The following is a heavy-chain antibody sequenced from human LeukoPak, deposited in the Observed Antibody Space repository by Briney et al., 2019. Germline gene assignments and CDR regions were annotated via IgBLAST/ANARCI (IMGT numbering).Heavy chain of an antibody. CDR3: AVGYSSGWTFDY. CDR1: GFTFSSYE. D-gene: IGHD6-19*01. CDR2: ISSSGSTI. V-gene: IGHV3-48*03. J-gene: IGHJ4*02. Sequence: GGSLRLSCAASGFTFSSYEMNWVRQAPGKGLDWLSYISSSGSTIYYADSVKGRFTISRDNAKNSLYLQMNSLRAEDTAVYYCAVGYSSGWTFDYWGQGTLVTVSS.